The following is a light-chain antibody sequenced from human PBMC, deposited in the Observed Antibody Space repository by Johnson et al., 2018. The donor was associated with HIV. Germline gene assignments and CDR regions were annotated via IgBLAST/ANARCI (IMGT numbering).Light chain of an antibody. V-gene: IGLV1-51*02. CDR1: SSNIGNNY. CDR3: GTWDSSLSAGV. J-gene: IGLJ1*01. Sequence: QSVLTQPPSVSAAPGQKVTISCSGSSSNIGNNYVSWYQQLPGTAPKLLIYENNKRPSGIPHRFSGSKSGTSATLRITGLQTGDEADYYCGTWDSSLSAGVFGTGTKVTVL. CDR2: ENN.